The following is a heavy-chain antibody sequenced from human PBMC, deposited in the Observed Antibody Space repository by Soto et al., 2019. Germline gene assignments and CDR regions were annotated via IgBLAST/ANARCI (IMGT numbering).Heavy chain of an antibody. J-gene: IGHJ3*02. D-gene: IGHD2-15*01. Sequence: SQTLSLTCAISGYSVSINSAAGNWIRQAPSRGLEWLGRTYYRSKWYNDYAVSVKSRITINPDTSKNQFSLQLNSVTPEDTAVYYCAREGPPLHHEDSAFDIWRQGTMVTVSS. CDR2: TYYRSKWYN. V-gene: IGHV6-1*01. CDR1: GYSVSINSAA. CDR3: AREGPPLHHEDSAFDI.